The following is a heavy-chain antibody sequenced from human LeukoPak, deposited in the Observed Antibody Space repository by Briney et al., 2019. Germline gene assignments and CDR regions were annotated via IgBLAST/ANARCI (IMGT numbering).Heavy chain of an antibody. J-gene: IGHJ3*02. CDR3: AKGRSWGTFDI. Sequence: GGSLRLSCAASGFSFTTYWMGWVRQAPGNGLEWVANIKQDGTEKYYVDSVMGRFTISRDNAKNSLYLQMNSLRVEDTAMYYCAKGRSWGTFDIWGQGTMVTVSS. CDR2: IKQDGTEK. CDR1: GFSFTTYW. V-gene: IGHV3-7*01. D-gene: IGHD1-14*01.